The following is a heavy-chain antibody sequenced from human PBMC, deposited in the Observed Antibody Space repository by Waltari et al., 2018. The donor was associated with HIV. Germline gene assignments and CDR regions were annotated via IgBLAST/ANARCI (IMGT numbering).Heavy chain of an antibody. Sequence: ELQLVESGGGLGQPGRSLSLSCTASGFTFGDYAMRWVRQAPGKGLEWVGFFRSKAYGGTTEYAASVKGRFTISRDDSKSIAYLQMNSLKTEDTAVYYCTRDSIYYYGSGSYFKHWGQGTLVTVSS. CDR3: TRDSIYYYGSGSYFKH. CDR1: GFTFGDYA. J-gene: IGHJ1*01. D-gene: IGHD3-10*01. V-gene: IGHV3-49*04. CDR2: FRSKAYGGTT.